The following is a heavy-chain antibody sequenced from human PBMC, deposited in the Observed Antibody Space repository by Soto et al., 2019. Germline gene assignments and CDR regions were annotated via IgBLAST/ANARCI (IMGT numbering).Heavy chain of an antibody. V-gene: IGHV3-74*01. Sequence: GGSLRLSCAASQFSFSSYWMHWVRQVPGKGPAWVSRINHDGSKTEYADSGKGRFTISRDNTNNTLYLQMNSLRVEDTAMYYCVREPWGFSGTWYDYWGQGTLVTVSS. D-gene: IGHD6-13*01. CDR3: VREPWGFSGTWYDY. CDR1: QFSFSSYW. J-gene: IGHJ4*02. CDR2: INHDGSKT.